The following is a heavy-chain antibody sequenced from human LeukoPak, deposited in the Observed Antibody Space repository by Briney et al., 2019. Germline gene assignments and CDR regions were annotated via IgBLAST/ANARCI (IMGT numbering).Heavy chain of an antibody. CDR2: IYYSGTT. D-gene: IGHD2-15*01. Sequence: SETLSLTCTVSGGSISSDGYYWTWIRQHPGKGLEWIGYIYYSGTTYYNPSLESRVTLSVDTSKNQFSLRLSSVTAADTAVYYCARYRDSGGRLAFDIWGQGTMATVSS. V-gene: IGHV4-31*03. CDR1: GGSISSDGYY. CDR3: ARYRDSGGRLAFDI. J-gene: IGHJ3*02.